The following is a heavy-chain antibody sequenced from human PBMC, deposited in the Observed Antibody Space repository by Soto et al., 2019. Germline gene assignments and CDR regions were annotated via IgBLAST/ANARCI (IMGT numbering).Heavy chain of an antibody. CDR2: VSPSGNT. CDR3: ARDRGSYGMDV. V-gene: IGHV4-31*03. Sequence: SETLSLTCTVSGDSISGGYYWSWIRQHPGKGLEWIGYVSPSGNTYYNPSLNSRVSISIDTSNNHFSLEVSSVTAADTAVYYCARDRGSYGMDVWGQGTTVTVSS. J-gene: IGHJ6*02. CDR1: GDSISGGYY.